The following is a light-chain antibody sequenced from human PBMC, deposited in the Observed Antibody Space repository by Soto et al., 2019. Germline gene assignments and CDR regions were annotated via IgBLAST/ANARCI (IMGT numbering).Light chain of an antibody. CDR3: AAWDDSMNGYV. CDR2: GVT. V-gene: IGLV2-14*03. J-gene: IGLJ1*01. CDR1: HNDIGTYDY. Sequence: QSVLTQPTSVSGSPGQSITISCTGNHNDIGTYDYVSWYQQHPGRAPRLLIHGVTTRPSGISDRFSASKSGLTASLTISGLQPEDEADYYCAAWDDSMNGYVFGTGTKVTVL.